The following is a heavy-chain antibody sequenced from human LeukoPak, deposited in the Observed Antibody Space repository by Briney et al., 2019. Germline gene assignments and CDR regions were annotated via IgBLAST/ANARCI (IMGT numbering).Heavy chain of an antibody. CDR3: AKDLNGWVINGFDY. Sequence: GRSLRLSCAASGFTFDDYAMHWVRQAPGKGLEGVSGISWNSGSIGYADSVKGRFTIPRDNAKNSLYLQMNSLKSEDTALYYCAKDLNGWVINGFDYWGQGTLVTVSS. J-gene: IGHJ4*02. CDR1: GFTFDDYA. V-gene: IGHV3-9*01. D-gene: IGHD3-16*02. CDR2: ISWNSGSI.